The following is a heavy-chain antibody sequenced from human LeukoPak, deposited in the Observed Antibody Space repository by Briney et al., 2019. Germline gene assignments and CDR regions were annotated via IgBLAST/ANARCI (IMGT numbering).Heavy chain of an antibody. D-gene: IGHD1-26*01. Sequence: PGGSLRLSCAASGFTFTSYSMNWVRQAPGKGLEWVSTISGGGGSTYYADSVKGRFTISRDNSKNTLYLQMNSLRAEDTAVYYCVRDLGGRSGHWGQGTLVTVSS. CDR3: VRDLGGRSGH. V-gene: IGHV3-23*01. J-gene: IGHJ4*02. CDR2: ISGGGGST. CDR1: GFTFTSYS.